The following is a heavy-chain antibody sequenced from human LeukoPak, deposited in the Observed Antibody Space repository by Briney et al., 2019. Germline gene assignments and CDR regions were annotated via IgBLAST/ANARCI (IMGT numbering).Heavy chain of an antibody. D-gene: IGHD4-17*01. V-gene: IGHV3-23*01. Sequence: GGSLRLSCAASGFTFSSYPMSRVRQAPGKGLEWVSALTGSGGNTYYADSVKGRFIISRGNSKNMLYLQMDSLRVEDTAVYYCARHDYGAYWGLGALVTVSS. CDR2: LTGSGGNT. CDR1: GFTFSSYP. CDR3: ARHDYGAY. J-gene: IGHJ4*02.